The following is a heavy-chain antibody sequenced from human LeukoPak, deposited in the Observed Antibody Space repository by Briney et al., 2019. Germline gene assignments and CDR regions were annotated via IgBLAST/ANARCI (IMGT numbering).Heavy chain of an antibody. V-gene: IGHV1-69*13. CDR1: GGTFSSYA. J-gene: IGHJ5*02. Sequence: SVKVSCKASGGTFSSYAISWVRQAPGQGLEWMGGIIPIFGTANYAQKFQGRVTITADESTSTAYMELSSLRSEDTAVYYCARDSDCSSTSCYNWFDPWGQGTLVTVSS. D-gene: IGHD2-2*01. CDR3: ARDSDCSSTSCYNWFDP. CDR2: IIPIFGTA.